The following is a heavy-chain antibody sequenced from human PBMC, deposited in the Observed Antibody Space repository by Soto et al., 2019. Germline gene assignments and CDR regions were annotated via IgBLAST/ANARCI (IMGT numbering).Heavy chain of an antibody. Sequence: QVQLVESGGGVVQPGRSLRLSCAASRFTFSSYGMHWVRQAPGKGLEWVAVIWYDGSNKYYADSVKGRFTISRDNSKNTLYLQMNSLRAEDTPVYYCARADYGGPPVYWGQGPLVTVPS. CDR1: RFTFSSYG. J-gene: IGHJ4*02. V-gene: IGHV3-33*01. CDR2: IWYDGSNK. D-gene: IGHD4-17*01. CDR3: ARADYGGPPVY.